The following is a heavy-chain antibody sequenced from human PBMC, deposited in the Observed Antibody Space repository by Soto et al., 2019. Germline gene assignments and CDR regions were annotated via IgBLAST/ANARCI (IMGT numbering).Heavy chain of an antibody. J-gene: IGHJ6*02. CDR2: LHSGGDT. D-gene: IGHD3-10*01. V-gene: IGHV3-53*04. CDR1: GIPVSSNY. Sequence: EVQLVESGGGLVQPGGSLRLSCVASGIPVSSNYMTWVRQAPGKGLEWVSVLHSGGDTYYANSVKGRFTISRHNSTNTLFLQMNSPTAEDTAVYYCARDGPYYYASRMDVWGQGTTVTVSS. CDR3: ARDGPYYYASRMDV.